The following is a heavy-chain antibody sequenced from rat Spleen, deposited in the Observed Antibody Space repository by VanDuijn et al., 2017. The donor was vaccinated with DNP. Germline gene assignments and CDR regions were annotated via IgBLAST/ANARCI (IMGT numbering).Heavy chain of an antibody. CDR2: ISASGGST. CDR3: VRRWGHYGYNNGGFAY. Sequence: EVQLVESGGGLVQPGGSLKLSCAASGFTFSDYNMAWVRQAPKKGLEWVATISASGGSTYYRDSVKGRFTISRDNVENTVYLQMNSLRSEDTATYYCVRRWGHYGYNNGGFAYWGQGTLVTVSS. V-gene: IGHV5S23*01. CDR1: GFTFSDYN. D-gene: IGHD1-9*01. J-gene: IGHJ3*01.